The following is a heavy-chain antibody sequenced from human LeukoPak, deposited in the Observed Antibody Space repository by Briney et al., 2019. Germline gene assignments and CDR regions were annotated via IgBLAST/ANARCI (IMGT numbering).Heavy chain of an antibody. CDR2: IIPIFGTA. CDR1: GGTFSSYA. D-gene: IGHD3-9*01. Sequence: SVKVSCKASGGTFSSYAISWVRQAPGQGLEWMGGIIPIFGTANYAQKFQGRVTITADESTSTAYMELSSLRSEDTAVYYCARARHNDILTGYPVLDPWGQGTLVTVSS. V-gene: IGHV1-69*13. CDR3: ARARHNDILTGYPVLDP. J-gene: IGHJ5*02.